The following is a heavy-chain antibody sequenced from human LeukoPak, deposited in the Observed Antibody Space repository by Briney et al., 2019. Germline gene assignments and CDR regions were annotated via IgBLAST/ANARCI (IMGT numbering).Heavy chain of an antibody. CDR2: IIPIFGIA. V-gene: IGHV1-69*04. D-gene: IGHD3-22*01. J-gene: IGHJ4*02. CDR3: ARDQSPRKGYYDSSGYRY. Sequence: SVKVSCKASGGTFSSYAISWVQQAPGQGLEWMGRIIPIFGIANYAQKFQGRVTITADKSTSTAYMELSSLRSEDTAVYYCARDQSPRKGYYDSSGYRYWGQGTLVTVSS. CDR1: GGTFSSYA.